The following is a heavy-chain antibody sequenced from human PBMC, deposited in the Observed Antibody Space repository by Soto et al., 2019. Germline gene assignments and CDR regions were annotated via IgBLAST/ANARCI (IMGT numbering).Heavy chain of an antibody. J-gene: IGHJ4*02. V-gene: IGHV3-30-3*01. Sequence: GGSLRLSCAASGFAFSSYAMHWVRRAPGKGLEWVAVISYDASNKYYADSVKGRFTISRDNSKKTIYLQMSSLRTEDTAVYYCARPFSSGWYGEFDYWGQGTLVTVSS. D-gene: IGHD6-19*01. CDR3: ARPFSSGWYGEFDY. CDR2: ISYDASNK. CDR1: GFAFSSYA.